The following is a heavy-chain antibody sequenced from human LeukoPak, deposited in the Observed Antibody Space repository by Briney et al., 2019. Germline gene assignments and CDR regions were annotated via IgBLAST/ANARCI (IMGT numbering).Heavy chain of an antibody. CDR1: GGTFSSYA. J-gene: IGHJ4*02. CDR2: IIPIFGTA. V-gene: IGHV1-69*05. Sequence: GASVKVSCKASGGTFSSYAISWVRQAPGQGLEWMGGIIPIFGTANYAQKFQGRVTITTDESTSTAYMELSSLRSEDTAVYYCARKRSYYDSSGFDYWGQGTLVTVSS. D-gene: IGHD3-22*01. CDR3: ARKRSYYDSSGFDY.